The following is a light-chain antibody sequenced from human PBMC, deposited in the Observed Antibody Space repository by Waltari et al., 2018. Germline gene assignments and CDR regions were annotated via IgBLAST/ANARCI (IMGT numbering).Light chain of an antibody. Sequence: DIQMTQSPSSVSASVGDRVTITCRASQDISRWLAWYQQKPVKPPKLLIYAASSLQSGVPSRFSGGGSGTHFTLTISSLQPEDFATYYCQQANSFSLSFGGGTKVEI. CDR2: AAS. J-gene: IGKJ4*01. V-gene: IGKV1-12*01. CDR1: QDISRW. CDR3: QQANSFSLS.